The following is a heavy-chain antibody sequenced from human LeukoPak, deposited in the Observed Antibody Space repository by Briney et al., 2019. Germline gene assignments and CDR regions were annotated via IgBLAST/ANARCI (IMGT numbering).Heavy chain of an antibody. CDR2: IKQDGSEK. Sequence: GGSLRLSCAASGFTFSSYWMSWVRQAPGKGLEWVANIKQDGSEKYYVDSVKGRFTISRDNAKNSLYLQMNSLRAEDTAVYYCARAASSIVGGYYYYYMDVWGKGTTVTVSS. V-gene: IGHV3-7*01. D-gene: IGHD1-26*01. J-gene: IGHJ6*03. CDR1: GFTFSSYW. CDR3: ARAASSIVGGYYYYYMDV.